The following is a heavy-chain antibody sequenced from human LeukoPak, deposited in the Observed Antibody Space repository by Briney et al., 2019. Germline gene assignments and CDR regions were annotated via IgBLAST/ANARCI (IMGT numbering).Heavy chain of an antibody. V-gene: IGHV3-33*01. CDR1: GFTFSSYG. CDR2: IWYDGSNK. J-gene: IGHJ5*02. D-gene: IGHD6-6*01. CDR3: ARNRVSRIAARPDWFDP. Sequence: GGSLRLSCAASGFTFSSYGMHWVRQAPGKGLEWVAVIWYDGSNKYYADSVKGRFTISRDNSKNTLYLQMNSLRAEDTAVYYCARNRVSRIAARPDWFDPWGQGTLVTVSS.